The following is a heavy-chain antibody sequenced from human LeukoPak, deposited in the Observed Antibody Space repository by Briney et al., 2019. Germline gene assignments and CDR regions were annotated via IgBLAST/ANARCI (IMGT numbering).Heavy chain of an antibody. CDR1: GYTFSSCA. CDR3: AIHPSDSSGYFSY. V-gene: IGHV7-4-1*02. Sequence: ASVKVSCKASGYTFSSCAINWVRQAPGQGLEYMGWIDTKTGNPTYAQGFTGRFVFSLDTSVSTAYLQISSLKAEDTAVYYCAIHPSDSSGYFSYWGQGALVAVSS. CDR2: IDTKTGNP. D-gene: IGHD3-22*01. J-gene: IGHJ4*02.